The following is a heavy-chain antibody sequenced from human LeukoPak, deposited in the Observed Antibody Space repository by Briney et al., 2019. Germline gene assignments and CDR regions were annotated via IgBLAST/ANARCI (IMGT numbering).Heavy chain of an antibody. V-gene: IGHV3-64D*06. J-gene: IGHJ4*02. CDR1: GFTFSSYA. D-gene: IGHD6-19*01. CDR2: ISSNGGST. CDR3: VKGSSGWFIYFYY. Sequence: GGSLRLSCSASGFTFSSYAMHWVRQAPGKGLEYVSAISSNGGSTYYADSVKGRFAISRDNSKNTLYLQMSSLRAEDTAVYYCVKGSSGWFIYFYYWGQGTLVTVSS.